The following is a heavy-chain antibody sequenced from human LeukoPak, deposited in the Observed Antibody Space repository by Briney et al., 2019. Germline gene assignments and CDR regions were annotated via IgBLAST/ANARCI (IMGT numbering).Heavy chain of an antibody. V-gene: IGHV4-59*08. Sequence: SETLSLTCIVSGDSMNGYYWSWMRQSPGKGLEWLGHIYYRGSTYYNPSLKSRVTLSIDTSKKQFSLKLSSVTAADTAVYYCASRTYYGTGPDYWGQGTLVTVSS. CDR2: IYYRGST. J-gene: IGHJ4*02. D-gene: IGHD3-10*01. CDR3: ASRTYYGTGPDY. CDR1: GDSMNGYY.